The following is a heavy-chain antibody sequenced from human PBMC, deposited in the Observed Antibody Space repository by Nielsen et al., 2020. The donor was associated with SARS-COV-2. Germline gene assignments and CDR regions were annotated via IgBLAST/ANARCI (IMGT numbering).Heavy chain of an antibody. CDR3: AKDRPLEWLLSWDFDY. Sequence: GGSLRLSCAASGFTFSSYGMHWVRQAPGKGLEWVAFIRYDGSNKYYADSVKGRFTISRDNSKNTLYLQMNSLRAEDTAVYYCAKDRPLEWLLSWDFDYWGQGTLVTVSS. J-gene: IGHJ4*02. CDR2: IRYDGSNK. CDR1: GFTFSSYG. V-gene: IGHV3-30*02. D-gene: IGHD3-3*01.